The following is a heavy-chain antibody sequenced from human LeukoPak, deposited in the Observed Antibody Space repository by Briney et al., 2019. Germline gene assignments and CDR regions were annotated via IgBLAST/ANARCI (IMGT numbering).Heavy chain of an antibody. CDR2: ISYGGSNK. D-gene: IGHD3-16*02. CDR3: AKDLFDYVWGSYRPTPFDS. J-gene: IGHJ4*02. CDR1: GFTFSSYG. V-gene: IGHV3-30*18. Sequence: GGSLRLSCAASGFTFSSYGMHWVRQAPGKGLEWVAVISYGGSNKYYADSVKGRFTISRDNSKNTLYLQMNSLRAEDTAVYYCAKDLFDYVWGSYRPTPFDSWGQGTLVTVSS.